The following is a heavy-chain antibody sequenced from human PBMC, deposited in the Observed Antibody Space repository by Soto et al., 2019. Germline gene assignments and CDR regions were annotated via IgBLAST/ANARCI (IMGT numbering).Heavy chain of an antibody. V-gene: IGHV3-23*01. D-gene: IGHD6-6*01. CDR1: GFTFSSYA. CDR3: AMKSIAARPAYYYYGMDV. J-gene: IGHJ6*02. Sequence: GGSLRLSCAASGFTFSSYAMSWVRQAPGKGLEWVSAISGSGGSTYYADSVKGRFTISRDHSKNTLYLQMNSLRAEDTAVYYCAMKSIAARPAYYYYGMDVWGQGTTVTVSS. CDR2: ISGSGGST.